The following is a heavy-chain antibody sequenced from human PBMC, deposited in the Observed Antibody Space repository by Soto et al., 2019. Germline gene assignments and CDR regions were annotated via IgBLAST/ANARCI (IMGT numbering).Heavy chain of an antibody. CDR3: ARGNHRWLQLWYFDL. CDR2: IIPIFGTV. Sequence: QVQLVQSGAEVKKPGSSVKVSCKASGGTFSNYPISWVRQAPGQGLEWMGGIIPIFGTVNYAQKFQGRVTIAADESTSTADMALSSLRSEDTAVYYCARGNHRWLQLWYFDLWGRGTLVTVSS. D-gene: IGHD5-12*01. V-gene: IGHV1-69*12. CDR1: GGTFSNYP. J-gene: IGHJ2*01.